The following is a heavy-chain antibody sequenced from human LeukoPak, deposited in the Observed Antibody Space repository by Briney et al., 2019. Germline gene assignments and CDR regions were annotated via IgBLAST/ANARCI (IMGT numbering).Heavy chain of an antibody. CDR2: INTGNGNT. J-gene: IGHJ1*01. Sequence: ASVKVACKTSGYTFTNYGMHWVRQAPRQSLEWMGWINTGNGNTKSSQKFQDRVALTRDTSASTAYMELNSLSSEDTAVYYCARVPLHDASGRYYPHWGQGTLDTVSS. CDR1: GYTFTNYG. D-gene: IGHD3-22*01. CDR3: ARVPLHDASGRYYPH. V-gene: IGHV1-3*04.